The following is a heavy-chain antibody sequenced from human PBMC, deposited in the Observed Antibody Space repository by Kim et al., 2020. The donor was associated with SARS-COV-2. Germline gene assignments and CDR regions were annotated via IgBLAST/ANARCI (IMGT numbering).Heavy chain of an antibody. Sequence: KSYAESVKGRFTISRDNSKNTLYLQMNSLRAEDTAVYYCARDSSGWYLDYWGQGTLVTVSS. J-gene: IGHJ4*02. D-gene: IGHD6-19*01. CDR2: K. V-gene: IGHV3-30*01. CDR3: ARDSSGWYLDY.